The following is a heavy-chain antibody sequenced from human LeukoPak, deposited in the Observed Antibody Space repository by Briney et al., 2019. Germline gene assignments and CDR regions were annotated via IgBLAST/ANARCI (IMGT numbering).Heavy chain of an antibody. CDR3: ARSPPPYYYYMDV. J-gene: IGHJ6*03. Sequence: ASVKVSCKASGYTFTGYYMHWVRQAPGQGLEWMGWINPNSGGTNYARKFQGRVTMTRDTSISTAYMELSRLRSDDTAVYYCARSPPPYYYYMDVWGKGTTVTVSS. CDR2: INPNSGGT. CDR1: GYTFTGYY. V-gene: IGHV1-2*02.